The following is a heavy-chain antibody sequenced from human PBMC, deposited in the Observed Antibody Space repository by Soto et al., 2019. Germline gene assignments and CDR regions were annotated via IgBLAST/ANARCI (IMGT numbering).Heavy chain of an antibody. CDR1: GYTFTGYY. D-gene: IGHD6-19*01. CDR3: ARDGRSSYNSGWYYFDY. CDR2: INPSGGST. Sequence: ASVKVSCKASGYTFTGYYMHWVRQAPGQGLEWMGIINPSGGSTSYAQKFQGRFAMTRDTSTSTVYMELSSLRSEDTAVYYCARDGRSSYNSGWYYFDYWGQGTLVTVSS. J-gene: IGHJ4*02. V-gene: IGHV1-46*01.